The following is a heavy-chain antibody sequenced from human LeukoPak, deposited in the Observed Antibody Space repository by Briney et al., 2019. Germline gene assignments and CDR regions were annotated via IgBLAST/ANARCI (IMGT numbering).Heavy chain of an antibody. CDR1: GYTFTSYY. V-gene: IGHV1-46*01. D-gene: IGHD3-10*01. CDR3: ARDLRPIYQQMVRGPGAFDI. J-gene: IGHJ3*02. CDR2: INPSGGST. Sequence: ASVKVSCKASGYTFTSYYMHWVRQAPGQGLEWMGIINPSGGSTSYAQKFQGRVTMTRDMATSTVYMELSSLRSEDTAVYYCARDLRPIYQQMVRGPGAFDIWGQGTMVTVSS.